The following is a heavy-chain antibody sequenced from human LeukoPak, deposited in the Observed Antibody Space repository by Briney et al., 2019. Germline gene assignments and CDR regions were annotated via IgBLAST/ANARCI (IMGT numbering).Heavy chain of an antibody. V-gene: IGHV1-2*02. CDR1: GYTFTGYY. D-gene: IGHD3-9*01. J-gene: IGHJ3*02. CDR2: INPNSGGT. Sequence: ASVKVSCKASGYTFTGYYMHWVRQAPGQGLEWMGWINPNSGGTNYAQKLQGRVTMTTDSSTSTAYMELRSLRSDDTAVYYCARALKGVLRYFDGDGAFDIWGQGTMVTVSS. CDR3: ARALKGVLRYFDGDGAFDI.